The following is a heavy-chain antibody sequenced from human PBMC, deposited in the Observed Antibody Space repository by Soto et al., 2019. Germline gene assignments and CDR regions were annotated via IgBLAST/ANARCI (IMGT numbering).Heavy chain of an antibody. CDR1: GFTLSNYE. Sequence: PGGSLSLSCAGSGFTLSNYEMNWVRQAPGKGLEWVSYISTGGSSIYYADSVKGRFTIARDNGKNSVYLQMSSLRAEDTATYYCARERGGLSGADVWGQGTTFTVSS. D-gene: IGHD1-26*01. J-gene: IGHJ6*02. V-gene: IGHV3-48*03. CDR3: ARERGGLSGADV. CDR2: ISTGGSSI.